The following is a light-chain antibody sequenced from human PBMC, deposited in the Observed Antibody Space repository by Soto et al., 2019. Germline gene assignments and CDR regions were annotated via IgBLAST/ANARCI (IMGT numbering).Light chain of an antibody. Sequence: DVVMSQSPLTLPVTLGQPASISCRSSESLVFTDGNTYLSWFQQRPGQSPRRLIYKVSKRDSGVPDRFSGSGSGADFTLEISGVEAEDVGVYYCMQGTNWPPTFGQGTKVDIK. CDR3: MQGTNWPPT. V-gene: IGKV2-30*01. J-gene: IGKJ2*01. CDR2: KVS. CDR1: ESLVFTDGNTY.